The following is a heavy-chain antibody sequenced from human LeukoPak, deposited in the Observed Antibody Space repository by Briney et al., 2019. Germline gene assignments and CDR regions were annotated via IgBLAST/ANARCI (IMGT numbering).Heavy chain of an antibody. CDR3: ARAGGVAVPL. CDR2: INHSGST. CDR1: GGSFSGYY. D-gene: IGHD6-19*01. V-gene: IGHV4-34*01. J-gene: IGHJ4*02. Sequence: SETLSLTCAVYGGSFSGYYWSWIRQPPGKGLEWIGEINHSGSTNYNPSLKSRVTISVDTSKNQFSLKLSSVTAADTAVYYCARAGGVAVPLWGQGPLVTVSS.